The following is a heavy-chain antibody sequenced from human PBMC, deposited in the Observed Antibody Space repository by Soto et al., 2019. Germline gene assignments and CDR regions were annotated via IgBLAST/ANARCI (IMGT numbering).Heavy chain of an antibody. Sequence: QVQLVQSGAEVKKPGSSVKVSCKASGDTFSFYSINWVRQAPGLGLEWMGRFNPILSMSNSAQKFQGRVTLTADKSTSTAYMVLSSRRSEDTAMYYCATSYGSGSRAFDYWGQGALVTVSS. CDR2: FNPILSMS. CDR3: ATSYGSGSRAFDY. CDR1: GDTFSFYS. V-gene: IGHV1-69*02. J-gene: IGHJ4*02. D-gene: IGHD3-10*01.